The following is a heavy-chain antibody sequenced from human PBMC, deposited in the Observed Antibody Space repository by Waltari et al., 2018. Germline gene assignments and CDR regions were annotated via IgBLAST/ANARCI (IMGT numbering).Heavy chain of an antibody. V-gene: IGHV4-38-2*01. CDR2: IYHSGST. Sequence: QVQLQESGPGLVKPSETLSLTCAVSGYSISSGYYWGWIRPPPGKGLEWIGSIYHSGSTYYNPSLKSRVTISVDTSKNQFSLKLSSVTAADTAVYYCARHGNPYGDYVWYFDYWGQGTLVTVSS. D-gene: IGHD4-17*01. J-gene: IGHJ4*02. CDR3: ARHGNPYGDYVWYFDY. CDR1: GYSISSGYY.